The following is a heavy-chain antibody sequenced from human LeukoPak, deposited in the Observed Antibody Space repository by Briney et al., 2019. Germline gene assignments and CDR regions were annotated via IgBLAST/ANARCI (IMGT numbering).Heavy chain of an antibody. CDR1: GGSFSGYY. J-gene: IGHJ4*01. D-gene: IGHD3-10*01. CDR3: ARATYYYGSAK. Sequence: PSETLSLTCAVYGGSFSGYYWSWIRQPPGKGLEWIGEINHSGSTNYNPSLKSRVTISVDTSKNQFSLKLSSVTAADTAVYYCARATYYYGSAKWGHGTLVTVSS. V-gene: IGHV4-34*01. CDR2: INHSGST.